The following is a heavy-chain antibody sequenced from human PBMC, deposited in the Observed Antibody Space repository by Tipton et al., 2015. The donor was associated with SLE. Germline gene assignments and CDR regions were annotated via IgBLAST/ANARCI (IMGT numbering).Heavy chain of an antibody. CDR2: IYYSGST. J-gene: IGHJ4*02. Sequence: TLSLTCTVSGFSISSYYWSWIRQPPGKGLEWIGYIYYSGSTNYNPSLKSRVTISVDRSKNQFSLKLSSVTAADTAVYYCARGGIQLREGFDYWGQGTLVTVSS. CDR3: ARGGIQLREGFDY. D-gene: IGHD5-18*01. V-gene: IGHV4-59*12. CDR1: GFSISSYY.